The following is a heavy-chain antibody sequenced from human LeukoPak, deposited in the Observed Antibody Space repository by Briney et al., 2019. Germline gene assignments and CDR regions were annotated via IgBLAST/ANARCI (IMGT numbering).Heavy chain of an antibody. D-gene: IGHD6-19*01. J-gene: IGHJ3*02. Sequence: ASVKVSCKASGYTFTGYGISWVRQAPGQGLEWMGRINPNSGGTNYAQKFQGRVTMTRDTSISTAYMEVSRLRSDDTAVYYCAREWSAEEQWLVFHTTSRGAFDIWAKGQWSPSLQ. V-gene: IGHV1-2*06. CDR3: AREWSAEEQWLVFHTTSRGAFDI. CDR1: GYTFTGYG. CDR2: INPNSGGT.